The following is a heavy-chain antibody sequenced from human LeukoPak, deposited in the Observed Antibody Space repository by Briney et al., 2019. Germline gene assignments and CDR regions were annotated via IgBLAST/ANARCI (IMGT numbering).Heavy chain of an antibody. J-gene: IGHJ4*02. CDR1: GFTFSSYA. V-gene: IGHV3-23*01. CDR2: ISGSGGST. D-gene: IGHD6-19*01. Sequence: PGGSLRLSCAASGFTFSSYAMSWVRQAPGKGLERVSAISGSGGSTYYADSVKGRFTISRGNSKNTLYLQMNSLRAEDTAVYYCAKARIAVAATADFDYWGQGTLVTVSS. CDR3: AKARIAVAATADFDY.